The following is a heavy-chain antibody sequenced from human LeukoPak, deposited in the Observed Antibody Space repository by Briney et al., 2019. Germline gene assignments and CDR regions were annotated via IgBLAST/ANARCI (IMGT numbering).Heavy chain of an antibody. Sequence: PGGSLRLSCATSGFTLSSYAMHWVRQATGKGPEWVSAIGTAGDTYYPGSVKGRFTISRENAKNSLSLQMNSLRAEDTAVYYCVRQQTPHGNFDYWGQGTLVTVSS. D-gene: IGHD1-26*01. CDR3: VRQQTPHGNFDY. CDR2: IGTAGDT. J-gene: IGHJ4*02. CDR1: GFTLSSYA. V-gene: IGHV3-13*01.